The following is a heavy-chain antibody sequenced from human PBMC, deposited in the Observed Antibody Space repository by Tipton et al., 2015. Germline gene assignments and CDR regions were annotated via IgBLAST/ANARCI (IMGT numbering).Heavy chain of an antibody. CDR3: AREGVRYFDY. D-gene: IGHD1-1*01. Sequence: TLSLTCTVSGGSIRSYNWIWIRQPAGKGLEWIGHIYTTGNTDYNPSLKSRVTMSVDTSRSQLSLKLSSVTAADTAVYYCAREGVRYFDYWGQGKLVTVSS. J-gene: IGHJ4*02. V-gene: IGHV4-4*07. CDR1: GGSIRSYN. CDR2: IYTTGNT.